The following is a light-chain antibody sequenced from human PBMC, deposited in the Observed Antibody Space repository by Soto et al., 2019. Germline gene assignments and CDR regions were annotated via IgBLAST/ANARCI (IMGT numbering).Light chain of an antibody. CDR1: SSDVGGYNY. Sequence: QAVVTQPRSVSGSPGQSVTISCTGTSSDVGGYNYVSWYQHDPGKAPKLMISDVSKRPSGVPDRFSGSKSGNTASLTISGLQAEDEADYYCCSYAGSYSRVFGGGTKLTVL. V-gene: IGLV2-11*01. CDR3: CSYAGSYSRV. J-gene: IGLJ3*02. CDR2: DVS.